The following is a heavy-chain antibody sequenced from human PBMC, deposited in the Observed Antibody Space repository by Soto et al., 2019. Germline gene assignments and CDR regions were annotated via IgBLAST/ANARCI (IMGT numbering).Heavy chain of an antibody. J-gene: IGHJ6*02. CDR2: ISYDGNNK. V-gene: IGHV3-30-3*01. CDR3: ARDRATLTYYFYGMDV. CDR1: GFTFSSYA. Sequence: QVQLEESGGGVVQPGRSLRLSCAASGFTFSSYAMYWVRQAPGKGLEWVAVISYDGNNKYYADSVKGRFTISRDNSKNTLYLQMNSLRAEDTALHYCARDRATLTYYFYGMDVWGQGTTVTVSS. D-gene: IGHD4-4*01.